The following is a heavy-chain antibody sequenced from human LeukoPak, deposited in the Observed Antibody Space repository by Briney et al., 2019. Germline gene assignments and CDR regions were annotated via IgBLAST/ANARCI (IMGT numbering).Heavy chain of an antibody. CDR3: AKDRERHDYGDFFDY. D-gene: IGHD4-17*01. CDR1: GFTVSSNY. J-gene: IGHJ4*02. Sequence: SGGSLRLSCAASGFTVSSNYMSWVRQAPGKGLEWVSVIYSGGSTYYADSVKGRFTISRDNSKNTLYLQMNSLRAEDTAVYYCAKDRERHDYGDFFDYWGQGTLVTVSS. CDR2: IYSGGST. V-gene: IGHV3-53*01.